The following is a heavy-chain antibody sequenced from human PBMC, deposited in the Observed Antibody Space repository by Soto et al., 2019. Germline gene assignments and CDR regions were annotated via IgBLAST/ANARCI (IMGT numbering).Heavy chain of an antibody. V-gene: IGHV3-9*01. CDR2: ISWNSGSI. CDR3: AKDMGFGAGFDY. CDR1: GFTFDDYA. J-gene: IGHJ4*02. D-gene: IGHD3-10*01. Sequence: GGALRPSWAAPGFTFDDYAMHWGRQSPGKGLEWVSGISWNSGSIGYADSVKGRFTISRDNAKNSLYLQMNSLRAEDTALYYCAKDMGFGAGFDYWGQGTLVTVSS.